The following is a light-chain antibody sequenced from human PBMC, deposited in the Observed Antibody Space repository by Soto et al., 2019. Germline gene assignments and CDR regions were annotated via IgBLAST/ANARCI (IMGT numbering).Light chain of an antibody. CDR3: QPYDSSLSGWV. CDR2: GNS. J-gene: IGLJ3*02. Sequence: QSVLTQPPSVSGAPGQRVTISCTGSSSNIGAGYDVHWYQQLPGTAPKLLIYGNSNRPSGVPDRFSGSKSGTSASLAITGLQASAEADYYCQPYDSSLSGWVFGGGTKVTVL. CDR1: SSNIGAGYD. V-gene: IGLV1-40*01.